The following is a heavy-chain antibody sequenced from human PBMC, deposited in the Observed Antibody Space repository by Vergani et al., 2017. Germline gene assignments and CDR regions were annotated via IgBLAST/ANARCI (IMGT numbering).Heavy chain of an antibody. CDR3: AHIGDSISWLYYYYYYMDV. Sequence: QITLKESGPTLVKPTQTLTLTCTFSGFSLSTSGVGVGWIRQPPGKALEWLALIYWNDDKRYSPSLKSRLTNTKDTSKNQVVLTMTNMDPVDTATYYCAHIGDSISWLYYYYYYMDVWSKATTVTVSS. V-gene: IGHV2-5*01. CDR1: GFSLSTSGVG. CDR2: IYWNDDK. D-gene: IGHD6-13*01. J-gene: IGHJ6*03.